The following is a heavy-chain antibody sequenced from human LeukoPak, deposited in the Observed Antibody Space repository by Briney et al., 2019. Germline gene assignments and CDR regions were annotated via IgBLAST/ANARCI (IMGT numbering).Heavy chain of an antibody. CDR1: GFTFSNYA. CDR2: IRYDGSDK. D-gene: IGHD3-22*01. J-gene: IGHJ4*02. V-gene: IGHV3-30*02. Sequence: PGGSLRLSCAASGFTFSNYAMHWVRQAPGKGLEWVAFIRYDGSDKFYADSVKGRLTISRDNSKNTLYLQMNSLRAEDTAVYYCAKDRSITMILVDPQGFDYWGQGTLVTVSS. CDR3: AKDRSITMILVDPQGFDY.